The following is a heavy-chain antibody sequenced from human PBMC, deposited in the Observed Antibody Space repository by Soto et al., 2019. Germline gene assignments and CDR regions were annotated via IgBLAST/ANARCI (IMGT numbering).Heavy chain of an antibody. CDR1: GGSISSSNW. CDR2: IYHSGSA. CDR3: ARIVVVVAAPLGMDV. D-gene: IGHD2-15*01. Sequence: QVQLQESGPGLVKPSGTLSLTCAVSGGSISSSNWWSWVRQPPGKGLEWIGEIYHSGSANYNPSLKSRVTISVDKSKNQFSLKLSSVTAADTAVYYCARIVVVVAAPLGMDVWGQGTTVTVSS. J-gene: IGHJ6*02. V-gene: IGHV4-4*02.